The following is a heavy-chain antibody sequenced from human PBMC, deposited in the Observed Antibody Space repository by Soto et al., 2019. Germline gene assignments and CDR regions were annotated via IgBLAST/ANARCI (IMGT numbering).Heavy chain of an antibody. CDR2: IIPIFGTA. D-gene: IGHD5-12*01. CDR1: GGTFSSYA. Sequence: QVQLVQSGAEVKKPGSSVKVSCKAYGGTFSSYAISWVRQAPGQGLEWMGGIIPIFGTANYAQKFQGRVTITADESTSTAYIELSSLRSEDTAVYYCAREGPKYSRYDRPFDYWGQGTLVTVST. CDR3: AREGPKYSRYDRPFDY. J-gene: IGHJ4*02. V-gene: IGHV1-69*01.